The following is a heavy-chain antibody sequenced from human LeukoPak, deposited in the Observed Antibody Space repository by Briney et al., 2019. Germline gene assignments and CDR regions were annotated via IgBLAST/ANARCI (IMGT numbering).Heavy chain of an antibody. D-gene: IGHD6-13*01. J-gene: IGHJ3*02. CDR1: GGTFSSYA. CDR3: ARDHDSSSWYSAFDI. Sequence: GASVKVSCKASGGTFSSYAISWVRQAPGQGLEWMGGIIPIFGTANYAQKFQGRVTITADESTSTAYMELSSLRSEDTAVYYCARDHDSSSWYSAFDIWGQGTMVTVSS. V-gene: IGHV1-69*01. CDR2: IIPIFGTA.